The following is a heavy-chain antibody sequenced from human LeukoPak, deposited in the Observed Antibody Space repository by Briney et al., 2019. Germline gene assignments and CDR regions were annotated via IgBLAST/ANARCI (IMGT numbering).Heavy chain of an antibody. V-gene: IGHV3-20*04. D-gene: IGHD5-18*01. CDR1: GFTFDDYG. CDR3: ARDRGGRGNSYTYFDY. Sequence: GGSLRLSCAASGFTFDDYGMSWVRQAPGKGLEWVSGINWNGGSTGYADSVKGRFTISRDNYENTLNLQMNSLKPEDTAVYYCARDRGGRGNSYTYFDYWGQGTLVTVSS. J-gene: IGHJ4*02. CDR2: INWNGGST.